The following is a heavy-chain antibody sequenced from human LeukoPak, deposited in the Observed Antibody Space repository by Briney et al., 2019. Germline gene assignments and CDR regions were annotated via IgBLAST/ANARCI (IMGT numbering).Heavy chain of an antibody. Sequence: PGGSLRLSCAASGFTFSSYGMHWVRQAPGKGLEWVAFIRYDGSNKYYADSVKGRFTISRDNSKNTLYLQMNSLRAEDTAVYYCAKGGVWNYGQDYWGQGTLVTVSS. CDR1: GFTFSSYG. V-gene: IGHV3-30*02. CDR3: AKGGVWNYGQDY. CDR2: IRYDGSNK. D-gene: IGHD1-7*01. J-gene: IGHJ4*02.